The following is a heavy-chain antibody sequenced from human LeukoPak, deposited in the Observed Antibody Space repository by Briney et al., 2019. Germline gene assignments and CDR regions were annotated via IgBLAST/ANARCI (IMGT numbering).Heavy chain of an antibody. D-gene: IGHD3-22*01. Sequence: GGSLRHSCAASDFTVSSNYMSWVRQAPGKGLEWVSIIYAGGTTYYADSVKGRFTISRDNSKNTLYLQMNSLRAEDTDVYYCARGPPRQRFGGPYYKGYFENWGEGTLVTVSS. CDR3: ARGPPRQRFGGPYYKGYFEN. J-gene: IGHJ4*02. CDR1: DFTVSSNY. CDR2: IYAGGTT. V-gene: IGHV3-53*01.